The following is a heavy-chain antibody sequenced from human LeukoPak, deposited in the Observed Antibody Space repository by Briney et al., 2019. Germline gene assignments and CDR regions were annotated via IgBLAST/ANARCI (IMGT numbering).Heavy chain of an antibody. CDR1: GFTFSNSA. D-gene: IGHD1-26*01. CDR2: ITSNGDRT. Sequence: GGSLRLSCAASGFTFSNSAMHWVRQAPGKGPEYVSAITSNGDRTYYANSVKGRFTISRDNSKNTLYLQMGSLRAEDMAVYYCARVGSWNAFDIWGQGTMVTVSS. V-gene: IGHV3-64*01. CDR3: ARVGSWNAFDI. J-gene: IGHJ3*02.